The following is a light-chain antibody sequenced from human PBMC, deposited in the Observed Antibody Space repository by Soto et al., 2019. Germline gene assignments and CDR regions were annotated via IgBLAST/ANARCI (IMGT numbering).Light chain of an antibody. J-gene: IGKJ1*01. V-gene: IGKV3-20*01. CDR1: QSVSSSF. CDR3: QQFQSSLRT. Sequence: EIVLTQSPCTLSLSPGERATLSCRASQSVSSSFLAWYQQKPGQAPRLLIYGASSRATGIPDRFSGSGSGTDFTLTISGLEPEDFAVYFCQQFQSSLRTFGQGTKVDIK. CDR2: GAS.